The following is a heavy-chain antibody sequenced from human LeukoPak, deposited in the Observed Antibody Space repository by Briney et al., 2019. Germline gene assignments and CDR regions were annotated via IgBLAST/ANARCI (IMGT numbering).Heavy chain of an antibody. V-gene: IGHV1-18*04. CDR3: ARARLRLGELSPYYFDY. Sequence: AASVKVSCKASGYTFTRYGISWVRQAPGQGLEWMGWISAYNGNTNYAQKLQGRVTMTTDTSTSTAYMELRSLRSDDTAVYYCARARLRLGELSPYYFDYWGQGTLVTVSS. J-gene: IGHJ4*02. CDR2: ISAYNGNT. D-gene: IGHD3-16*02. CDR1: GYTFTRYG.